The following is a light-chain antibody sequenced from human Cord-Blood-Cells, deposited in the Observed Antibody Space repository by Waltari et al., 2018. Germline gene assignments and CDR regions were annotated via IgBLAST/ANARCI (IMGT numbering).Light chain of an antibody. Sequence: QSALTQPASVSGSPGQSITIPCTGTSSDVGSYNLVSWYQQHPGKAPKLMIYEGSKRPSGVSNRFSCSKSGNTASLTISGLQADDEADYYCCSYAGSSTLVFGGGTKLTVL. CDR1: SSDVGSYNL. J-gene: IGLJ3*02. CDR2: EGS. CDR3: CSYAGSSTLV. V-gene: IGLV2-23*01.